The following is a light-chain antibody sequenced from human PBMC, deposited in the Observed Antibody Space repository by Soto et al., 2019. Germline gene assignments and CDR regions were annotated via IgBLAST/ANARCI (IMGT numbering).Light chain of an antibody. CDR2: DVS. CDR1: SSDFGGFNY. Sequence: QSALTQPAPLSGAPGQSVTISCTGTSSDFGGFNYVPWYQQHTGKAPNLLIYDVSNRPSGVSNRFSGSKSGNTASLTISGLQAEDEADYYCSSYTSSSTHYVFGTGTKVTVL. V-gene: IGLV2-14*01. CDR3: SSYTSSSTHYV. J-gene: IGLJ1*01.